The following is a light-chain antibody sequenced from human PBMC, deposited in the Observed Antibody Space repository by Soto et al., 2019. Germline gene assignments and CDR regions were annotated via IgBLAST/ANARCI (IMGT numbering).Light chain of an antibody. Sequence: DIQVTQSVSTLSASLRDRITITCGASQSIGTWLAWYQQKPGRAPKLLIFDASTLESGVPSRFSGSGSGTDFTLTISSLEPEDFAVYYCQQRSNWQVTFGQGRRLEI. V-gene: IGKV1-5*01. CDR2: DAS. J-gene: IGKJ5*01. CDR3: QQRSNWQVT. CDR1: QSIGTW.